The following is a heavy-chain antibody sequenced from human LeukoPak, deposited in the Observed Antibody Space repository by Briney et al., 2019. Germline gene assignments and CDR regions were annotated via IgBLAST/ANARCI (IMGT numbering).Heavy chain of an antibody. CDR1: GFTFSSYS. V-gene: IGHV3-48*04. J-gene: IGHJ3*02. CDR3: ARPLQPELRYFDRGGAFDI. CDR2: ISSSSSTI. Sequence: PGGSLRLSCAASGFTFSSYSMNWVRQAPGKGLEWVSYISSSSSTIYYADSVKGRFTISRDNAKNSLCLQMNSLRAEDTAVYYCARPLQPELRYFDRGGAFDIWGQGTMVTVSS. D-gene: IGHD3-9*01.